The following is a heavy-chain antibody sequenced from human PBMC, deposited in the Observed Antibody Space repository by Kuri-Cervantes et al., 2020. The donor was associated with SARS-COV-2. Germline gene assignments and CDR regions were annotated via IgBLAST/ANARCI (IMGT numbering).Heavy chain of an antibody. CDR3: AREAYYCSSTSCYVPVYYYYYYMDV. D-gene: IGHD2-2*01. CDR1: GGSFSGYY. J-gene: IGHJ6*03. V-gene: IGHV4-34*01. CDR2: INHSGST. Sequence: SATLSLTCAVYGGSFSGYYWSWIRQPPGKGLEWIGEINHSGSTNYNPSLKSRVTISVDTSKNQFSLKLSSVTAADTAVYYCAREAYYCSSTSCYVPVYYYYYYMDVWGKGTTVTVSS.